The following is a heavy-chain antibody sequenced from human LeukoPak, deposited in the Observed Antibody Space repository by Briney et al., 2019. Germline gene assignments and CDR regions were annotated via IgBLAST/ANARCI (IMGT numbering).Heavy chain of an antibody. Sequence: GGSLRLSCTASGFTFSDYAMSWVRQAPGEGLEWVSSISDNGGGTYYADSVKGRFTISRDNSKNTLFLQMNSLRAEDTAVYYCASWIAVAEYWGQGTLVTVSS. V-gene: IGHV3-23*01. CDR1: GFTFSDYA. J-gene: IGHJ4*02. D-gene: IGHD6-19*01. CDR2: ISDNGGGT. CDR3: ASWIAVAEY.